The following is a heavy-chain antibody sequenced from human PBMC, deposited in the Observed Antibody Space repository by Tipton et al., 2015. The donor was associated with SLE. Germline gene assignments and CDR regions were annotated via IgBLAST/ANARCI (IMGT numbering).Heavy chain of an antibody. J-gene: IGHJ6*02. CDR3: AKATIRHYYYGMDV. V-gene: IGHV3-33*06. CDR2: IWYDGSNK. D-gene: IGHD1-14*01. CDR1: GFTFSSYG. Sequence: RSLRLSCAASGFTFSSYGMHWVRQAPGKGLEWVAVIWYDGSNKYYADSVKGRFTISRDNSKNTLYLQMNSLRAEDTAVYYCAKATIRHYYYGMDVWGQGTTVTVSS.